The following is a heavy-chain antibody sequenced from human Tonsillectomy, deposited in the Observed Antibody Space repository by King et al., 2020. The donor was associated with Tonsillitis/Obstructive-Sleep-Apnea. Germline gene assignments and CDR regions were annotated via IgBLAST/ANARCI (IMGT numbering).Heavy chain of an antibody. J-gene: IGHJ4*02. CDR2: VRGSGGST. Sequence: VQLVESGGXXVXXXXSXXXXXXASGFXFXSYXMNXXXQAPGKGLEWVSGVRGSGGSTYYADSVKGRFTISRDNFKNTLYLQMNSLRVEDTAVYYCAKETPAGGPFDYWGQGTQVTVSS. D-gene: IGHD3-16*01. V-gene: IGHV3-23*04. CDR1: GFXFXSYX. CDR3: AKETPAGGPFDY.